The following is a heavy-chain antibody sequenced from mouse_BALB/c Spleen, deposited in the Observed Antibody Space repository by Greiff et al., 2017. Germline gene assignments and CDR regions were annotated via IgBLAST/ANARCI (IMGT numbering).Heavy chain of an antibody. CDR1: GFTFSSYG. J-gene: IGHJ4*01. CDR3: ARDGEDAMDY. Sequence: EVQLVESGGDLVKPGGSLKLSCAASGFTFSSYGMSWVRQTPDKRLEWVATISSGGSYTYYPDSVKGRFTISRDNAKNTLYLQMSSLKSEDTAMYYCARDGEDAMDYWGQGTSVTVSS. CDR2: ISSGGSYT. V-gene: IGHV5-6*01.